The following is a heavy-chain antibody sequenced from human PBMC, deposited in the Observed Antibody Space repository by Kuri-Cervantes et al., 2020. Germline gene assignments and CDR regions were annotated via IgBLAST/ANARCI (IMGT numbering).Heavy chain of an antibody. CDR1: GFTFSNAW. J-gene: IGHJ4*02. CDR3: ARGQHGLDY. V-gene: IGHV3-15*01. Sequence: GESLKISCAASGFTFSNAWMSWVRQAPGKGLEWVGRIKSKTDGGTTDYAAPVKGRFTISRDDSKSIAYLQMNSLKTEDTALYFCARGQHGLDYWGQGTLVTVSS. D-gene: IGHD5-24*01. CDR2: IKSKTDGGTT.